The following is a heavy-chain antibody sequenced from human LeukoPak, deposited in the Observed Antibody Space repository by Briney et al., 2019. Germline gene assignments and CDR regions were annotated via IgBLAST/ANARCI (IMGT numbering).Heavy chain of an antibody. Sequence: ASVKVSCKASGYTFASYDVHWVRQATGQGLEWMGWLNPNSGNTGYSQKFQGRVTMIRNTSISTAYMELRSLRSDDTAVYYCARGRSWQDAFDIWGQGTMVTVSS. CDR1: GYTFASYD. J-gene: IGHJ3*02. CDR3: ARGRSWQDAFDI. D-gene: IGHD6-13*01. V-gene: IGHV1-8*01. CDR2: LNPNSGNT.